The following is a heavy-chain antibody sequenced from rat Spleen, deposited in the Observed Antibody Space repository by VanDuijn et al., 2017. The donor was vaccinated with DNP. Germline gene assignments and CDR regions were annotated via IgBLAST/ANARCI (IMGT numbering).Heavy chain of an antibody. CDR3: AKEALRAPFDC. V-gene: IGHV5-7*01. Sequence: EVQLVESGGGLVQPGRSMKLSCAASGFTFSNYDMAWVRQAPKKGLEWVATISYDGSSTYYRDSVKGRFTISRDNAKSTLYLQMDSLRSEDTATYCCAKEALRAPFDCWGQGVMVTVSS. CDR2: ISYDGSST. D-gene: IGHD3-1*01. CDR1: GFTFSNYD. J-gene: IGHJ2*01.